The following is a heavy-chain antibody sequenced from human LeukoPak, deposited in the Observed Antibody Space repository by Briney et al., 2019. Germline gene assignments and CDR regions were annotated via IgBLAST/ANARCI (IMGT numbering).Heavy chain of an antibody. V-gene: IGHV1-8*01. J-gene: IGHJ4*02. CDR1: GYTFTSYD. D-gene: IGHD1-26*01. CDR3: AVGGWELLRRSNYFDY. CDR2: MNPNSGNT. Sequence: ASVKVSCKASGYTFTSYDINWVRQATGQGLEWMGWMNPNSGNTDYAQKFQGRVTMTRNTSISTAYMELSSLRSEDTAVYYCAVGGWELLRRSNYFDYWGQGTLVTVSS.